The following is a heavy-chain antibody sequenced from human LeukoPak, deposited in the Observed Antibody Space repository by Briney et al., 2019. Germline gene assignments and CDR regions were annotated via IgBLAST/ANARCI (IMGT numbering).Heavy chain of an antibody. CDR1: GYTFTSYG. Sequence: ASVKVSCKASGYTFTSYGISWVRQAPGQGLEWMGWINPNSGDTKSAQKFQGRVTMTRDTSISTAYMELSRLRSDDTAVYYCAREETSCTSTTCHRKLDSWGQGTLVTVSS. D-gene: IGHD2-2*01. V-gene: IGHV1-2*02. CDR2: INPNSGDT. J-gene: IGHJ4*02. CDR3: AREETSCTSTTCHRKLDS.